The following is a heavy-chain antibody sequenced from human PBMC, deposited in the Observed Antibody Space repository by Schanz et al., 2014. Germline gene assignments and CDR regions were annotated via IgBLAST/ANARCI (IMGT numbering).Heavy chain of an antibody. J-gene: IGHJ4*02. D-gene: IGHD3-22*01. V-gene: IGHV3-21*05. CDR1: GFAFSSFA. CDR2: VSSSSSYT. Sequence: EVQLMESGGGLVKPGGSLRLSCVASGFAFSSFAMTWVRQAPGKGLEWVSYVSSSSSYTHYADSVKGRFTISRDNAKNSLYLQMNSLRAEDTAVYYCARPPHDSSGYYPFDYWGQGTLXTVSS. CDR3: ARPPHDSSGYYPFDY.